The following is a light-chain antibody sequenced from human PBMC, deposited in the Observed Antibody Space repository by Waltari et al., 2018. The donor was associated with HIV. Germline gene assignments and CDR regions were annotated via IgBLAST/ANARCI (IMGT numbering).Light chain of an antibody. Sequence: QSALTQPASVSGSPGQSITISCTGTSSDVGGYNYVSWYQQHPGKAPKVIIYEFTNRPSGVSNRLSGSKSGNTAYLTISGLQGEDEADYYCTSYTSAATVVFGGGTKLTVL. CDR2: EFT. J-gene: IGLJ2*01. V-gene: IGLV2-14*01. CDR3: TSYTSAATVV. CDR1: SSDVGGYNY.